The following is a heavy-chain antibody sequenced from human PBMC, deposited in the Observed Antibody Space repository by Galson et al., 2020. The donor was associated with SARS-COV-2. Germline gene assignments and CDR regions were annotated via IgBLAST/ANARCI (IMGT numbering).Heavy chain of an antibody. CDR1: GLTFSSYD. CDR3: AKDSAVSDYAYDY. Sequence: GGSLRLSCAASGLTFSSYDMSWVRQAPGKGLEWVSAISGSGDSTYYADYVKGRFTISRDSSKNTLYLQMNSLRDEDTAAYYCAKDSAVSDYAYDYWGQGTLVTVSS. CDR2: ISGSGDST. D-gene: IGHD2-2*01. J-gene: IGHJ4*02. V-gene: IGHV3-23*01.